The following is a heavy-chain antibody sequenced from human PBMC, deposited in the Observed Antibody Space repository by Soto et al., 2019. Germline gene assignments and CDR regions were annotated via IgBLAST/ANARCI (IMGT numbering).Heavy chain of an antibody. J-gene: IGHJ5*01. V-gene: IGHV4-30-4*01. CDR1: GDSIYTVDYF. CDR2: IYKSATT. D-gene: IGHD2-15*01. CDR3: ARGRYCLTGRCFPNWFDS. Sequence: QVQLLESGPGLVKPSQTLSLTCSVSGDSIYTVDYFWAWVRQPPGQALEYIGYIYKSATTYYNPSFESRVAMSRDTSKRQFSLNVTSLTAADTAVYFCARGRYCLTGRCFPNWFDSWGQGTLVTVSS.